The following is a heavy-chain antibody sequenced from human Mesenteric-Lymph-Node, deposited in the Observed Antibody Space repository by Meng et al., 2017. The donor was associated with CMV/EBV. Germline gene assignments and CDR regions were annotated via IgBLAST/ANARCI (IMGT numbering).Heavy chain of an antibody. D-gene: IGHD1-26*01. CDR3: AREGGATSFDY. J-gene: IGHJ4*02. Sequence: SCTASAYPFPSYDINWVRQATGQGLEWMEWMDPNSGNTGYAQKFQGRVTITRNTSISTAYMELSSLRSEDTAVYYCAREGGATSFDYWGQGTLVTVSS. CDR1: AYPFPSYD. CDR2: MDPNSGNT. V-gene: IGHV1-8*03.